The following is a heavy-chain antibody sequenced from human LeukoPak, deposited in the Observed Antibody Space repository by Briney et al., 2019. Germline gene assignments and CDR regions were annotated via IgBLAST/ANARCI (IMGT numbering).Heavy chain of an antibody. Sequence: ASVKVSCKASGYTFTGYYMHWVRQAPGQGLAWMGWINPNSGGTNYAQKFQGRVTMTRDTSISTAYMELSRLTSGDTALYYCARGIYNWNSADYRGQGTLVTVSS. V-gene: IGHV1-2*02. D-gene: IGHD1-20*01. J-gene: IGHJ4*02. CDR2: INPNSGGT. CDR3: ARGIYNWNSADY. CDR1: GYTFTGYY.